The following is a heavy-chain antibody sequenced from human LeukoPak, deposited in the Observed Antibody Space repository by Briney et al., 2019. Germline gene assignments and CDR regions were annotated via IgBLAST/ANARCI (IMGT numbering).Heavy chain of an antibody. CDR3: ARQTGSGLFILP. CDR2: INHSGST. CDR1: GGSFSGYY. V-gene: IGHV4-34*01. D-gene: IGHD3/OR15-3a*01. J-gene: IGHJ4*02. Sequence: SETLSLTCAVYGGSFSGYYWSWIRQPPGKGLEWIGEINHSGSTNYNPSLKSRVTISVDTSKNQFSLKLTSVTATDTAVYYCARQTGSGLFILPGGQGTLVTVSS.